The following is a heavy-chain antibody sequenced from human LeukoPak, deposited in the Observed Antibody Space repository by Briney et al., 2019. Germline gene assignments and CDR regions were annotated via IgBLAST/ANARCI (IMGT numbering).Heavy chain of an antibody. J-gene: IGHJ3*02. CDR1: GYTFTSYY. V-gene: IGHV1-46*01. CDR3: ARPGRTVVIEDAFDI. CDR2: INPSGGST. D-gene: IGHD4-23*01. Sequence: ASVKVSCEASGYTFTSYYMHWVRQAPGQGLEWMGIINPSGGSTSYAQKFQGRVTMTRDTSTSTVYMELSSLRSEDTAVYYCARPGRTVVIEDAFDIWGQGTMVTVSS.